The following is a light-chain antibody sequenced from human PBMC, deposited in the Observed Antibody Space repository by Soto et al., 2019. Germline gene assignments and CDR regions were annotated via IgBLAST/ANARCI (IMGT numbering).Light chain of an antibody. CDR2: EVS. CDR3: SSYSTTTKGVL. V-gene: IGLV2-14*01. J-gene: IGLJ2*01. CDR1: SSDVGGYIY. Sequence: QSVLTQPASVSGSPGQSITISCTGTSSDVGGYIYVSWFQHHPGKAPKLMIYEVSNRPSGVSNRFSGSRSHNTASLTISGLQAEDEAIYYCSSYSTTTKGVLFGGGTKLTVL.